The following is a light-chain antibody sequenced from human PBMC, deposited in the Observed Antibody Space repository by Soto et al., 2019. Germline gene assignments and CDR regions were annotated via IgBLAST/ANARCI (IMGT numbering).Light chain of an antibody. CDR1: QNLRSS. V-gene: IGKV3-15*01. CDR2: GAS. CDR3: QQYNIWPQT. Sequence: EIVMTQSQATLSVSPGESETLSCRASQNLRSSLAWYQQKPGQAPRLLIYGASTRATGIPARFSGSGSGTEFTLTISSLQSEEFAVYFCQQYNIWPQTFGQGTKVDIK. J-gene: IGKJ1*01.